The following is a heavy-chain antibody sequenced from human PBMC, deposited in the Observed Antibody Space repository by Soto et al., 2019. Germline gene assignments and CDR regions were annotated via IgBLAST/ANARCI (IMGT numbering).Heavy chain of an antibody. D-gene: IGHD6-6*01. CDR3: ARGGYSSSPNWFDP. J-gene: IGHJ5*02. V-gene: IGHV4-30-2*01. CDR1: GGSISSGGYS. Sequence: PSETLSLTCAVSGGSISSGGYSWSWIRQPPGKGLEWIGYIYHSGSTYYNPSLKSRVTISVDRSKNQFSLKLSSVTAADTAVYYCARGGYSSSPNWFDPWGQGTLVTVLL. CDR2: IYHSGST.